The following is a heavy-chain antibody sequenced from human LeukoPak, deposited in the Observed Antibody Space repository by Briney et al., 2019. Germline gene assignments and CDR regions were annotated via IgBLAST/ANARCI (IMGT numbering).Heavy chain of an antibody. CDR3: AKGRYCSSTSCYSYYYYYYMDV. Sequence: GGSLRLSCAASGFTFSSYWMSWVRQAPGKGLEWVANIKQDGSEKYYVDSVKGRFTISRDNAKNSLYLQMNSLRAEDTAVYYCAKGRYCSSTSCYSYYYYYYMDVWGKGTTVTVSS. J-gene: IGHJ6*03. CDR1: GFTFSSYW. CDR2: IKQDGSEK. D-gene: IGHD2-2*01. V-gene: IGHV3-7*01.